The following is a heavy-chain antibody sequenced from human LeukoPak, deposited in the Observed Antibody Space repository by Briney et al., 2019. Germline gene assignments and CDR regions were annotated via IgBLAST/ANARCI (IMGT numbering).Heavy chain of an antibody. CDR3: AKSRGAVAGTLDY. CDR2: IRYDGSNK. D-gene: IGHD6-19*01. Sequence: GGSLRLSCAASGFTFSSYGMHWVRQAPGKGLEWVAFIRYDGSNKYYADSVKGRFTISRDNSKNTLYLQMNSLRAEDTAVYYCAKSRGAVAGTLDYWGQGTLATVSS. J-gene: IGHJ4*02. V-gene: IGHV3-30*02. CDR1: GFTFSSYG.